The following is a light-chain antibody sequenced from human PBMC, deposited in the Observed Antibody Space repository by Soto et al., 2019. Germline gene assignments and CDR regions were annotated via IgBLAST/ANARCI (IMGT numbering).Light chain of an antibody. J-gene: IGKJ5*01. CDR1: QGISNY. Sequence: DIQMTQSPSSLSASVGDRVTITCRASQGISNYLAWYQQKPGKVPKLLIYAASALHSGVPSRFSGSGSGTDFTLTINSLQPEDVATYYCQNYNSAPFTFGQGTRLEIK. CDR3: QNYNSAPFT. V-gene: IGKV1-27*01. CDR2: AAS.